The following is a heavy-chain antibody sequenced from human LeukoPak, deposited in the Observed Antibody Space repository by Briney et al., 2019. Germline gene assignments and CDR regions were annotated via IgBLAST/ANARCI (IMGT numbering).Heavy chain of an antibody. CDR2: ISSSSSYI. CDR3: ARDSGGYSSVHLDY. CDR1: GFTFSSYS. Sequence: GGSLRLSCAASGFTFSSYSMNWVRQAPGKGLEWVSSISSSSSYIYYADSVKGRFTISRDNAKNSLYLQMNSLRAEDTAVYYCARDSGGYSSVHLDYWGQGTLVTVSS. V-gene: IGHV3-21*01. J-gene: IGHJ4*02. D-gene: IGHD3-22*01.